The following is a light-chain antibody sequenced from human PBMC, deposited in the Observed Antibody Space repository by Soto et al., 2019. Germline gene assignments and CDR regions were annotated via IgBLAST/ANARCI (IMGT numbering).Light chain of an antibody. J-gene: IGKJ5*01. CDR3: QQLNSYPNT. CDR1: QGISSL. Sequence: IQLTQSPSSLSASAGDRVTITCRASQGISSLLAWYQQKPGKAPKLLIHSASTLQSGVPSRFRGSGSGTDFTLTIRSLQPEDCATYYCQQLNSYPNTFGQGTRREI. V-gene: IGKV1-9*01. CDR2: SAS.